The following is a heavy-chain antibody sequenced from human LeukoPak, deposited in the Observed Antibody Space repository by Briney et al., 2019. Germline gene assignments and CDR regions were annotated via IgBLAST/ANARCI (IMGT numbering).Heavy chain of an antibody. J-gene: IGHJ4*02. CDR1: GGSISTHY. Sequence: SETPSLTCTVSGGSISTHYWSWIRQPPGKGLEWIGYVYHSGTTNYNPSLKSRLTMSVDTSKNQFSLRLSSVTAADTAVYYCARDSSGWLYYFDYWGQGALVTVSS. D-gene: IGHD6-19*01. V-gene: IGHV4-59*11. CDR2: VYHSGTT. CDR3: ARDSSGWLYYFDY.